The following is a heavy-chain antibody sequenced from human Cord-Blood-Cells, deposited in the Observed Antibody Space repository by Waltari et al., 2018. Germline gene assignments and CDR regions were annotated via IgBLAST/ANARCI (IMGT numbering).Heavy chain of an antibody. CDR1: GYTFTGYY. Sequence: QVQLVQSGAEVKKPGASVKVSCTASGYTFTGYYMHWVRQAPGQGLEWMGLINHNSGGTNYSQEFQGRGTMTRDTSISTAYMELSRLRSDDTAVYYCARNIVPAAIPLYYFDYWGQGTLVTVSS. D-gene: IGHD2-2*01. CDR3: ARNIVPAAIPLYYFDY. V-gene: IGHV1-2*02. CDR2: INHNSGGT. J-gene: IGHJ4*02.